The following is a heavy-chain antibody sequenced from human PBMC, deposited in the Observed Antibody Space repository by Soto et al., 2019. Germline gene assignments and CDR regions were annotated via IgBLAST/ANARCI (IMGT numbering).Heavy chain of an antibody. CDR1: GGSISSSSSY. J-gene: IGHJ5*02. V-gene: IGHV4-39*01. D-gene: IGHD3-10*01. CDR2: IYYLGNT. Sequence: PSETLSLTCTVSGGSISSSSSYWGWIRQPPGKGLEWVGSIYYLGNTYYNPSLGSRVTISVDTSKNQFSLKLSSVTAADTSVYYCARRRYYGSGSYYNWFDPWGQGTLVTVSS. CDR3: ARRRYYGSGSYYNWFDP.